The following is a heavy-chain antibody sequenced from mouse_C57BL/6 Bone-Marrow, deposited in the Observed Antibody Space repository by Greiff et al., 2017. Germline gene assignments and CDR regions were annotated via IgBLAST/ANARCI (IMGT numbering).Heavy chain of an antibody. CDR2: FYPGSGSI. D-gene: IGHD2-3*01. CDR1: GYTFTEYT. CDR3: ARHEPLYEGFAY. Sequence: VQGVESGAELVKPGASVKLSCKASGYTFTEYTIHWVKQRSGQGLEWIGWFYPGSGSIKYYERFKDKATFTADQASSTVYMELSRLTYEDSAVYFCARHEPLYEGFAYWGQGTLVTVSA. V-gene: IGHV1-62-2*01. J-gene: IGHJ3*01.